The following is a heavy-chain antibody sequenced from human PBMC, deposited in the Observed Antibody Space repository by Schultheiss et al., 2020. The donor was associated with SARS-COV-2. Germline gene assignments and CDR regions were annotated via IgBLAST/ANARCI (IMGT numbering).Heavy chain of an antibody. CDR2: IYPGDSAT. CDR3: ARQTYGDYGIEH. Sequence: GGSLRLSCKGFGYRFSRYWIGWVRQMPGKGLEWMGIIYPGDSATRYSPPFEGQVSISVDKSIDTAYLQWSSLQASDTAMYYCARQTYGDYGIEHWGQGTLVTVSS. J-gene: IGHJ1*01. CDR1: GYRFSRYW. V-gene: IGHV5-51*01. D-gene: IGHD4-17*01.